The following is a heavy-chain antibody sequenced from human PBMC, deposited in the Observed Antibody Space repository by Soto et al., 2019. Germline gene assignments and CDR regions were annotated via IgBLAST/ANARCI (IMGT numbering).Heavy chain of an antibody. CDR2: ISGSGGST. CDR3: AKDRGYIAANWFDP. J-gene: IGHJ5*02. V-gene: IGHV3-23*01. D-gene: IGHD6-13*01. Sequence: QSGGSLRLSCAASGFTFSSYAMSWARQSPGKGLEWVSAISGSGGSTYYADSVKGRFTISRDNSKNTLYLQMNSLRAEDTAVYYCAKDRGYIAANWFDPWGQGTLVTVSS. CDR1: GFTFSSYA.